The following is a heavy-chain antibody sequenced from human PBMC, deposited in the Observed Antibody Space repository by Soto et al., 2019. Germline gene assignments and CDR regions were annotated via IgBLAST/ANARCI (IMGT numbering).Heavy chain of an antibody. CDR2: IYYSGST. Sequence: LSLTCTVSGGSISSGDYYWSWIRQPPGKGLEWIGYIYYSGSTYYNPSLKSRATISVDTSKNQFSLKLSSVTAADTAVYYCARVAPNGSWALDYWGQGTLVTVSS. V-gene: IGHV4-30-4*01. D-gene: IGHD6-13*01. CDR1: GGSISSGDYY. CDR3: ARVAPNGSWALDY. J-gene: IGHJ4*02.